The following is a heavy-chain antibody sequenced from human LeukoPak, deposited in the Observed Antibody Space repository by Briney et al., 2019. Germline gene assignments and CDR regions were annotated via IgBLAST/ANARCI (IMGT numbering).Heavy chain of an antibody. V-gene: IGHV3-23*01. CDR1: GFTFSSYG. D-gene: IGHD6-19*01. Sequence: GGTLRLSCAASGFTFSSYGMTWVRQAPGKGLEWVSAVSGSGGSTYYVDSVKGRFTISRDNAKNSLYLQMNSLRAEDTAVYYCARGASVVAGSDDAFDIWGQGTMVTVSS. CDR2: VSGSGGST. CDR3: ARGASVVAGSDDAFDI. J-gene: IGHJ3*02.